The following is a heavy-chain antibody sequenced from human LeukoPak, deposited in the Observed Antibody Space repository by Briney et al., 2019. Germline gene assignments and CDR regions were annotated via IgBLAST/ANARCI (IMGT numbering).Heavy chain of an antibody. CDR3: VRTGGYSYGPFEY. CDR2: ISSNSNYI. D-gene: IGHD5-18*01. CDR1: GFTFSSYS. J-gene: IGHJ4*02. V-gene: IGHV3-21*01. Sequence: GGSLRLSCAGSGFTFSSYSMNWVRQAPGKGLEWVSSISSNSNYIFYADSVKGRFTISRDNANNSLFLQMNSLRDEDTAVYYCVRTGGYSYGPFEYWGQGTLVTVSS.